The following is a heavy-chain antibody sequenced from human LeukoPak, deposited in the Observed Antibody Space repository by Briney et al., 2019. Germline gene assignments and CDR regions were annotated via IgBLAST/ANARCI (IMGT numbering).Heavy chain of an antibody. CDR3: AKGLAYCSSTSCLTYYFDY. Sequence: ASVKVSCKVSGYTLTELSMHWVRQAPGKGLEWMGGFDPEDGETIYAQKFQGRVTMTEDTSTDTAYMELRSLRSDDTAVYYCAKGLAYCSSTSCLTYYFDYWGQGTLVTVSS. D-gene: IGHD2-2*01. CDR2: FDPEDGET. CDR1: GYTLTELS. J-gene: IGHJ4*02. V-gene: IGHV1-24*01.